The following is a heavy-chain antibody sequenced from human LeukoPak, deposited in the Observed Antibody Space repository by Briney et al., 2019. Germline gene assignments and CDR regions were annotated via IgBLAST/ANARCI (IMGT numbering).Heavy chain of an antibody. CDR3: ATIRAYYDYVWGSYAN. J-gene: IGHJ4*02. V-gene: IGHV4-31*03. CDR2: IYYSGST. D-gene: IGHD3-16*01. Sequence: SQTLSLTCTVSGGSISSGGYYWGWIRQHPGKGLEWIGYIYYSGSTYYNPSLKSRVTISVDTSKNQFSLKLSSVTAADTAVYYCATIRAYYDYVWGSYANWGQGTLVTVSS. CDR1: GGSISSGGYY.